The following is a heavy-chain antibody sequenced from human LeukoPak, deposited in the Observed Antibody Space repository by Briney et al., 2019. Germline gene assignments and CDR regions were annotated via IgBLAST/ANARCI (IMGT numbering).Heavy chain of an antibody. CDR3: AKDYSKTGYYGSGTYYRPNWFDP. J-gene: IGHJ5*02. Sequence: PGGSLRLSCAASGFTFSTHSMNWVRQAPGKGLEWVSYISSSSSAIYYADSVKGRFTISRDNAKNSLYLQMNSLRAEDTAVYYCAKDYSKTGYYGSGTYYRPNWFDPWGQGTLVTVSS. CDR1: GFTFSTHS. D-gene: IGHD3-10*01. V-gene: IGHV3-48*01. CDR2: ISSSSSAI.